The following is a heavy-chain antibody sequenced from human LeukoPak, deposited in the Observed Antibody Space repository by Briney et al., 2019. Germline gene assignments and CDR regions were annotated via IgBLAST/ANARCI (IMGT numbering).Heavy chain of an antibody. D-gene: IGHD1-1*01. CDR3: AADSRQLQPHDAFDI. J-gene: IGHJ3*02. CDR2: IVVGSGNT. CDR1: GFSFTNSA. V-gene: IGHV1-58*01. Sequence: SVKVSCKASGFSFTNSAVQWVRQARGHRLEWIGWIVVGSGNTNYAQKFQERVTITRDRSTSTAYLELSSLRSEDTAVYYCAADSRQLQPHDAFDIWGQGTMVTVSS.